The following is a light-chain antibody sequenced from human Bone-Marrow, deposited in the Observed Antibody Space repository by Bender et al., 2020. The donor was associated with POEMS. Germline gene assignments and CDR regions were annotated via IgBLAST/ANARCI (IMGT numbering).Light chain of an antibody. V-gene: IGLV2-14*02. CDR3: SSYAGSNTVA. Sequence: QSALTQPASVSGSPGQSITIACTGTSSDVGSYNLVSWYQQSPGKAPKLLIYGNNKRPSGVPDRFSGSKSGTSASLAITGLQAEDEADYYCSSYAGSNTVAFGGGTKLTVL. CDR1: SSDVGSYNL. CDR2: GNN. J-gene: IGLJ2*01.